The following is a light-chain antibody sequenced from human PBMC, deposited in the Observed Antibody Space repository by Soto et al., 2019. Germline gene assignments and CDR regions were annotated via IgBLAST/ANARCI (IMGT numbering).Light chain of an antibody. CDR3: SSYTSSRTRV. Sequence: QSVMTQPACVSGSPGQSITISCTGTGSDVGGYNYVSWYQQHPGKAPKLMIYEVTNRPSGISDRFSGSKSGNMASLTISGLQAEDEADYYCSSYTSSRTRVFGGGTKLTVL. CDR2: EVT. V-gene: IGLV2-14*01. J-gene: IGLJ3*02. CDR1: GSDVGGYNY.